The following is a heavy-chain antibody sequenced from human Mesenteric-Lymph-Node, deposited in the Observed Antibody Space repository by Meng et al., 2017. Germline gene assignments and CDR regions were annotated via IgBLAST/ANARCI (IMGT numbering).Heavy chain of an antibody. V-gene: IGHV1-18*01. Sequence: ASVKVSCKASGYTFTSYGISWVRQVPGQGLEWMGWINAYNGNTNYAQKLQGRVTMTTDTSTSTAYMELRSLRSDDTAVYYCARGGLGVITMVRGVSFYWGQGTLVTVSS. CDR3: ARGGLGVITMVRGVSFY. CDR2: INAYNGNT. D-gene: IGHD3-10*01. CDR1: GYTFTSYG. J-gene: IGHJ4*01.